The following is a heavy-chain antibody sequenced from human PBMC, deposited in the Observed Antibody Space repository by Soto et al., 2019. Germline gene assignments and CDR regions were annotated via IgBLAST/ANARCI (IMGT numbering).Heavy chain of an antibody. CDR1: CGSISSYY. D-gene: IGHD6-6*01. J-gene: IGHJ5*02. CDR2: IYYSGST. CDR3: ARDRAARPTGWFDP. V-gene: IGHV4-59*01. Sequence: SETLSLTCTVSCGSISSYYWSWIRHPPGKGLEWIGYIYYSGSTNYNPSLKGRVTISVDTSKNQFSLKLSSVTAADTAVYYCARDRAARPTGWFDPWGQGTLVTVSS.